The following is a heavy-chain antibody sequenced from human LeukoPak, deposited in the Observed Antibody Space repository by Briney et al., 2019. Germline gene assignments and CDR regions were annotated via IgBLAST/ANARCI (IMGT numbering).Heavy chain of an antibody. CDR3: AKSGYCSSTSCYMYNWFDP. Sequence: GRSLRLSCAASGFTFSSYGMHWDRQAPGKGLEWVAFIRYDGTNKYYGDSVKGRFTISRDNSKNTLYLQMNTLRTEDTAVYYCAKSGYCSSTSCYMYNWFDPWGQGTLVTVSS. CDR2: IRYDGTNK. D-gene: IGHD2-2*02. CDR1: GFTFSSYG. J-gene: IGHJ5*02. V-gene: IGHV3-30*02.